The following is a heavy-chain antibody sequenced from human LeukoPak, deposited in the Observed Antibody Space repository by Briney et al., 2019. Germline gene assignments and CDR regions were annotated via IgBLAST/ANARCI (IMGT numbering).Heavy chain of an antibody. V-gene: IGHV3-30*02. D-gene: IGHD6-6*01. CDR1: GLRFNDYG. CDR3: AKLEYSSSQGDY. Sequence: PGGSLRLSCAASGLRFNDYGMHWVRQAPGKGLEWVAFIRYDGSNKYYADSVKGRFTISRDNSKNTLYLQMNSLRAEDTAVYYCAKLEYSSSQGDYWGQGTLVTVSS. J-gene: IGHJ4*02. CDR2: IRYDGSNK.